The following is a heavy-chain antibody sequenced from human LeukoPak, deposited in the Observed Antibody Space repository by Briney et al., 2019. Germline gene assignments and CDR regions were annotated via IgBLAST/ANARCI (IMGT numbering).Heavy chain of an antibody. D-gene: IGHD7-27*01. CDR2: ISYDGSNK. Sequence: GGSLRLSCAASGFTFSSYAMHWVRQAPGKGLEWVAVISYDGSNKYYADSVKGRFTISRDNSKNTLYLQMNSLRAEDTAVYYCARAPRSWGFDYWGQGTLVTVSS. CDR1: GFTFSSYA. CDR3: ARAPRSWGFDY. V-gene: IGHV3-30*04. J-gene: IGHJ4*02.